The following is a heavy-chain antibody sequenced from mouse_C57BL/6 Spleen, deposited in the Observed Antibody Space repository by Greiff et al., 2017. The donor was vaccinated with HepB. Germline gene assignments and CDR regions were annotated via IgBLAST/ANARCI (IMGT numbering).Heavy chain of an antibody. CDR1: GYTFTSYW. D-gene: IGHD1-1*02. Sequence: VQLQQPGAELVKPGASAKLSCNASGYTFTSYWMHWVKQRPGQGLEWIGMIHPNSGSTNYNEKFKSKATLTVDKSSSTAYMQLSSLTSEDSAVYYCAREGVVKGAMDYWGQGTSVTVSS. CDR2: IHPNSGST. V-gene: IGHV1-64*01. CDR3: AREGVVKGAMDY. J-gene: IGHJ4*01.